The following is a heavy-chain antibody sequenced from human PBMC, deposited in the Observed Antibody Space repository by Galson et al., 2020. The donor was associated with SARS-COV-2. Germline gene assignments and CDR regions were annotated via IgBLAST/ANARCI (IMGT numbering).Heavy chain of an antibody. J-gene: IGHJ3*02. CDR2: ITYEGSNK. Sequence: GGSLRLSCAASGFTFSSYAMHWVRQAPGKGLEWVAVITYEGSNKYYADSVKGRLTISRDNSKHTLYLQMNSLRAEDTAVYYCATAPVRVEITIFGVVPLDPFDIWGQGTMVTVSS. CDR1: GFTFSSYA. CDR3: ATAPVRVEITIFGVVPLDPFDI. V-gene: IGHV3-30*01. D-gene: IGHD3-3*01.